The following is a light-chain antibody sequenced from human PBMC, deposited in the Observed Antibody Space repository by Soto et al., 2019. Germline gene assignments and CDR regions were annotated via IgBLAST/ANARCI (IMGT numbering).Light chain of an antibody. J-gene: IGKJ2*01. V-gene: IGKV1-5*03. Sequence: VQMYLSPSAVSASVKDRVTITCRASQSITTWLAWYQQKPGKAPKLLIYKATNLQSGVPSRFSGSGSGTEFSLTISSLQPDDFATYYCQQYNVYQYISGQ. CDR2: KAT. CDR1: QSITTW. CDR3: QQYNVYQYI.